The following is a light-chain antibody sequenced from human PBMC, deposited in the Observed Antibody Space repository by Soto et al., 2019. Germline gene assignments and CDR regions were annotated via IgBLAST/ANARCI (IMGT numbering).Light chain of an antibody. V-gene: IGKV1-5*01. CDR3: QQYYSYWT. CDR2: DAS. CDR1: QSIRSY. Sequence: IQMTQSPSSLSASVGDSGPITRRSSQSIRSYLNWSQPXPGTAPNLLICDASTLENGVPARFSGSRSGPVFSLTISSLQPDDFATYYCQQYYSYWTFGQGTKVDIK. J-gene: IGKJ1*01.